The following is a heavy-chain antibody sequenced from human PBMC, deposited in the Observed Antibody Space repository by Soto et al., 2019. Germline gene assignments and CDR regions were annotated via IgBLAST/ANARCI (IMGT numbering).Heavy chain of an antibody. Sequence: QVQLVQSGAEVKKPGSSVKVSCKASGGTFSSYAISWVRQAPGQGLEWMGGIIPVFGTADYAQKFQGRVTITADESTSTAYMELSSLRSEDTAVYYCASHYYDSSGYNYYCGMDVWGQGTTVTVSS. D-gene: IGHD3-22*01. CDR3: ASHYYDSSGYNYYCGMDV. J-gene: IGHJ6*02. CDR2: IIPVFGTA. CDR1: GGTFSSYA. V-gene: IGHV1-69*12.